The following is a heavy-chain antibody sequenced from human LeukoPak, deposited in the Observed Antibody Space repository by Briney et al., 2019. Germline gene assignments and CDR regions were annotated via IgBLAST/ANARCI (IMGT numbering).Heavy chain of an antibody. CDR2: IIPLLGIA. J-gene: IGHJ4*02. V-gene: IGHV1-69*04. CDR1: RGTFSRYA. Sequence: SVTVSRKASRGTFSRYAILWVRQAPGHRLEWMGRIIPLLGIANYAQKFQGRVTITADKSTSTAYMELSSLRSEDTAVYYCARVGRGDDYGDYRWGYWGQGTLVTVSS. D-gene: IGHD4-17*01. CDR3: ARVGRGDDYGDYRWGY.